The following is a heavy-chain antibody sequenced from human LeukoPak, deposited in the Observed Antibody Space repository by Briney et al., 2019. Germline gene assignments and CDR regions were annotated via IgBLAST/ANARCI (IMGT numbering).Heavy chain of an antibody. D-gene: IGHD6-19*01. CDR1: GGSISSSSYF. CDR3: ARDKLVAGIDY. J-gene: IGHJ4*02. CDR2: IFYSGST. V-gene: IGHV4-39*07. Sequence: SETLSLTCTVSGGSISSSSYFWGWIRQPPGKGLEWIGSIFYSGSTYYNPSLNSRVTISIDTSKNQFSLRLSSVTAADTAVYYCARDKLVAGIDYWGQGTLVTVSS.